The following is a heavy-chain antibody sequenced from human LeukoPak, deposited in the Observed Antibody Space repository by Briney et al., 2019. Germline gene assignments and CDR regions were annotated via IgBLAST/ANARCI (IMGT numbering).Heavy chain of an antibody. D-gene: IGHD6-13*01. J-gene: IGHJ3*02. CDR3: ARDLAAAGVLGAFDI. Sequence: GGSLRLSCAASGFTFSNYWMSWVRQAPGKGLEWVASIKQDGSEKYYVDSVKGRFTISRDNAKNSLYLQMNSLRAEDTAVYYCARDLAAAGVLGAFDIWGQGTMVTVSS. CDR1: GFTFSNYW. CDR2: IKQDGSEK. V-gene: IGHV3-7*01.